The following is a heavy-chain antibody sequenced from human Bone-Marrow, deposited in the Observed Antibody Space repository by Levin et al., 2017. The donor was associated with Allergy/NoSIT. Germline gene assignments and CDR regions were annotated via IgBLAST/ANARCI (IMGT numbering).Heavy chain of an antibody. J-gene: IGHJ5*02. CDR2: ISGSGDP. D-gene: IGHD2-15*01. Sequence: GGSLRLSCAVSGFTFSNYAMNWARQAPGKGLEWVSGISGSGDPYYADSVKGRFTISRDNSKNRLYLQMKTLKAEGHAVYYCAQGAVVVPGASMGWFDPWGQGTLVTVSS. CDR3: AQGAVVVPGASMGWFDP. CDR1: GFTFSNYA. V-gene: IGHV3-23*01.